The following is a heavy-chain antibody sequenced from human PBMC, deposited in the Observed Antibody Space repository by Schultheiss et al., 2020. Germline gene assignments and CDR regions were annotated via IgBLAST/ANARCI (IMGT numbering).Heavy chain of an antibody. CDR2: IYYSGST. J-gene: IGHJ6*02. CDR3: ARDPHYDSSGYYLYYYYGMDV. V-gene: IGHV4-59*12. CDR1: GGSISGYY. Sequence: SQTLSLTCTVSGGSISGYYWSWIRQPPGKGLEWIGSIYYSGSTNYNPSLKSRVTMSVDTSKNQFSLKLSSVTAADTAVYYCARDPHYDSSGYYLYYYYGMDVWGQGTTVTVSS. D-gene: IGHD3-22*01.